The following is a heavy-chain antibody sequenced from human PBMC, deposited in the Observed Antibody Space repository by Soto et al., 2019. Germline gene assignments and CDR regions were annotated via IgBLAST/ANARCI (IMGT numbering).Heavy chain of an antibody. D-gene: IGHD3-22*01. V-gene: IGHV3-21*06. CDR3: ARDLMPNDRGLGDLAY. Sequence: EVRLVESGGGLVKPGGSLRPSCAASGFTFNKYSMNWVRQAPGKGLEWVSSITSKTGDQYYADSVKGRFIISRDNTKNSLSLQVTSLRDEDTAVYYCARDLMPNDRGLGDLAYWGQGTLVTVSS. J-gene: IGHJ4*02. CDR2: ITSKTGDQ. CDR1: GFTFNKYS.